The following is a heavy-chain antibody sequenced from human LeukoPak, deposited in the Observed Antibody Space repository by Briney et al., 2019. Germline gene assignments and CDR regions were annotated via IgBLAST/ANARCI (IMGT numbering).Heavy chain of an antibody. CDR3: AKKTDSAARYFAY. Sequence: PGGSLRLSCAASTFTFANSAMYWFRQAPGKGLEWVSTIDGGGGNTYYTDSVTGRFTISRDNSKNTLYLQMNSLRAEDTAVYYCAKKTDSAARYFAYWSQRTRVTVSS. CDR1: TFTFANSA. D-gene: IGHD2-15*01. J-gene: IGHJ4*02. CDR2: IDGGGGNT. V-gene: IGHV3-23*01.